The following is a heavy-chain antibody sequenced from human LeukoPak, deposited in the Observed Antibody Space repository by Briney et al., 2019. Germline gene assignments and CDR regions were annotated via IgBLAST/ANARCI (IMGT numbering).Heavy chain of an antibody. CDR2: ISGSGGST. J-gene: IGHJ4*02. CDR1: GFTFSSYA. V-gene: IGHV3-23*01. CDR3: AKDPTMIVVVIPDY. Sequence: SGGSLRLCCAASGFTFSSYAMSWVRQAPGKGLEWVSAISGSGGSTYYADSVKGRFSISRDNCKNTLYLQMNSLRAEDTAVYYCAKDPTMIVVVIPDYWGQGTLVTVSS. D-gene: IGHD3-22*01.